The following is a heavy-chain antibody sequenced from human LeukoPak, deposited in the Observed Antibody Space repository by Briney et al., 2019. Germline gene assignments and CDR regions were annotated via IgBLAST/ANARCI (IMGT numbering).Heavy chain of an antibody. D-gene: IGHD6-13*01. Sequence: PGGSLRLSCTASGFTVGDFGIAWVRQAPGKGLELVGFIRSRTYGGTTEYAASVTGRFTISRDDSKNIAYLHMNSLKTEDTSLYYCTRDGRETRSSSYVFDIWGQGTMVTVSS. V-gene: IGHV3-49*04. CDR1: GFTVGDFG. J-gene: IGHJ3*02. CDR3: TRDGRETRSSSYVFDI. CDR2: IRSRTYGGTT.